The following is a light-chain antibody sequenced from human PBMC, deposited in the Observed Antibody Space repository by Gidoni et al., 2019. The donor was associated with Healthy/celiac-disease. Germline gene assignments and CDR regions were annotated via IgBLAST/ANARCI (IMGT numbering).Light chain of an antibody. CDR3: QPYNNWPRT. J-gene: IGKJ2*01. CDR1: QSVRSN. CDR2: GAS. Sequence: ELVMTQSAATLSVSPGERATLSCRASQSVRSNLAWYQQKPGQAHRLLLYGASTRATGIPARFSGSGSGTEFMCTISSMQSEDFAVYYCQPYNNWPRTFGQGTKLEIK. V-gene: IGKV3-15*01.